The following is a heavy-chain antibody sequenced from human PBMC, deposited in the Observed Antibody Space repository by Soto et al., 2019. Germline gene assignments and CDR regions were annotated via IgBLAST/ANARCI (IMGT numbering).Heavy chain of an antibody. Sequence: ASVKVSCKASGYTFTNYYMHWVRQAPGQGLEWMGMINPSGGSTKYAQKFQGRVTMTRDTSTSTFYMDLSSLRSEDTAVYYCARSFYDSSGYSDFWGQGTLVIVSS. D-gene: IGHD3-22*01. CDR1: GYTFTNYY. CDR3: ARSFYDSSGYSDF. V-gene: IGHV1-46*01. CDR2: INPSGGST. J-gene: IGHJ4*02.